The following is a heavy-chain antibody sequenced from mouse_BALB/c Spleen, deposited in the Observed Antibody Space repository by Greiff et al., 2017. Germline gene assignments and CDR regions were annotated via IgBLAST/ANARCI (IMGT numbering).Heavy chain of an antibody. Sequence: VQLKESGPSLVKPSQTLSLTCSVTGDSITSGYWNWIRKFPGNKLEYMGYISYSGSTYYNPSLKSRISITRDTSKNQYYLQLNSVTTEDTATYYCARVTIAYGNYDYWYFDVWGAGTTVTVSS. CDR1: GDSITSGY. J-gene: IGHJ1*01. V-gene: IGHV3-8*02. CDR2: ISYSGST. D-gene: IGHD2-1*01. CDR3: ARVTIAYGNYDYWYFDV.